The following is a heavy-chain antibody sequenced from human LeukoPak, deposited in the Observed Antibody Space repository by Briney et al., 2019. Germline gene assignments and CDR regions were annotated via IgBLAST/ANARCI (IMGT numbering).Heavy chain of an antibody. CDR1: GFTFSNAW. CDR3: AKDTLVVPAASDAFHI. CDR2: ISGNGGSI. D-gene: IGHD2-2*01. Sequence: PGGSLRLSCAASGFTFSNAWMSWVRQAPGKGLEWVSTISGNGGSIYYADSVKGRLTISRDNFKNTLYLQMNSLRAEDTAVYYCAKDTLVVPAASDAFHIWGQGTMVTVSS. V-gene: IGHV3-23*01. J-gene: IGHJ3*02.